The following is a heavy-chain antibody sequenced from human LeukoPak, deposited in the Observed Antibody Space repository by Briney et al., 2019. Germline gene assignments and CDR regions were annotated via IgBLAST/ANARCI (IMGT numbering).Heavy chain of an antibody. J-gene: IGHJ4*02. CDR3: ARGEWELPLDY. CDR2: ISGSGGDR. D-gene: IGHD1-26*01. CDR1: GFTFSSYA. V-gene: IGHV3-23*01. Sequence: GGSLRLSCAGSGFTFSSYAMSWVRQAPGKGLEWVSAISGSGGDRYYADSVKGRFTISRDNSKNTLYMQMNSLRAEDTAVYYCARGEWELPLDYWGQGTLVTVSS.